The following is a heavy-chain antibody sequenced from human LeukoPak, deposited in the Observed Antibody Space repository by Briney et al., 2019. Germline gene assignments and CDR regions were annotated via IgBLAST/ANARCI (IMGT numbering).Heavy chain of an antibody. V-gene: IGHV1-69*04. J-gene: IGHJ5*02. CDR1: GGTFSSYT. CDR3: ARERANLQNWFDP. CDR2: IIPILGIA. Sequence: SVKVSCKASGGTFSSYTISWVRQAPGQGLEWMGRIIPILGIANYAQKFQGRVTITADKSTSTTYMELSSLRSEDTAVYYCARERANLQNWFDPWGQGTLVTVSS.